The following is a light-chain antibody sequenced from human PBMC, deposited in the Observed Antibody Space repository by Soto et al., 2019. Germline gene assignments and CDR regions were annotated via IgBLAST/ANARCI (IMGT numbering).Light chain of an antibody. Sequence: QSALTQPASVSGSPGQSIAMSCTGSSSDIGIYKHVSWYQQHPGKVPKLIIYEVTNRPSGVSNRFSGSKSGNTASLTISGLQAEDEADYYCSSYTTSSTRVFGPGTKVTVL. J-gene: IGLJ1*01. V-gene: IGLV2-14*01. CDR2: EVT. CDR3: SSYTTSSTRV. CDR1: SSDIGIYKH.